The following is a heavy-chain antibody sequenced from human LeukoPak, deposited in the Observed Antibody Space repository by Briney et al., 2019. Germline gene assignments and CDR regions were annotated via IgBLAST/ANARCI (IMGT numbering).Heavy chain of an antibody. CDR2: SDPEDGET. CDR1: GYTLSEIS. CDR3: ATGLSVGLAFDI. Sequence: GASVKVSCKVSGYTLSEISMHWVRQAPGKGLEWMGGSDPEDGETIYAQKFQGRVTMTEDTSTDTAYMEMSSLRSEDTAVYYCATGLSVGLAFDIWGQGTMVTVSS. J-gene: IGHJ3*02. V-gene: IGHV1-24*01. D-gene: IGHD2/OR15-2a*01.